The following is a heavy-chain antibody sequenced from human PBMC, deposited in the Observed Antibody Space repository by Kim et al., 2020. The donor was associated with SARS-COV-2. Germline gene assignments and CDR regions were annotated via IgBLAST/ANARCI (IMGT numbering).Heavy chain of an antibody. CDR1: GGSISSSSYY. Sequence: SETLSLTCTVSGGSISSSSYYWGWIRQPPGKGLEWIGSIYYSGSTYYNPSLKSRVTISVDTTKNQFSLKLSSVTAADTAVYYCARQATMVRGDWFDPWGQGTLVTVSS. CDR2: IYYSGST. J-gene: IGHJ5*02. CDR3: ARQATMVRGDWFDP. D-gene: IGHD3-10*01. V-gene: IGHV4-39*01.